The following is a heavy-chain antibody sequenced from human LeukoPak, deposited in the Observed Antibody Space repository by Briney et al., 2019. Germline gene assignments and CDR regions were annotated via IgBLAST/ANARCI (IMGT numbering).Heavy chain of an antibody. CDR3: ARDYCSGGRCYSVDY. J-gene: IGHJ4*02. D-gene: IGHD2-15*01. CDR2: ITSSSSSI. V-gene: IGHV3-48*04. Sequence: GGSLRLSCAASGFTFSSYSLNWVRQAPGKGLEWVSYITSSSSSIYYADSVKGRFTISKDNAKNSLYLQMNSLRAEDTAMYCCARDYCSGGRCYSVDYWGQGTLVTVSS. CDR1: GFTFSSYS.